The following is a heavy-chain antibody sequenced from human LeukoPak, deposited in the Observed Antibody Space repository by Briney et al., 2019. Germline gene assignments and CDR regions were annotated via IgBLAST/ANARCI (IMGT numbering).Heavy chain of an antibody. D-gene: IGHD1-1*01. V-gene: IGHV5-51*01. Sequence: GESLKISCKASGYSFSSYWIAWVRQKPGKGLEWMGIIYPGDSETKYSPSFQGQVALSADTSTTTAHLQLYNLKASDTAMYYCSKQAGRGTSTAPRDSWGQGTLVTVSS. CDR3: SKQAGRGTSTAPRDS. CDR1: GYSFSSYW. CDR2: IYPGDSET. J-gene: IGHJ5*01.